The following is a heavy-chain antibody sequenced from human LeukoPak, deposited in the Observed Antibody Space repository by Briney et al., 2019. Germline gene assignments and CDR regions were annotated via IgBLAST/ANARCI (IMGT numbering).Heavy chain of an antibody. V-gene: IGHV3-11*01. CDR1: GFTGSSNY. CDR3: ATGSILRYFDWLLPYFDY. Sequence: GGSLRLSCAASGFTGSSNYMSWVRRAPGEGLEWVSYISTSCSTVYYADSVKGRFTISRDNAKNSLYLQMNSLRAEDTAVYYCATGSILRYFDWLLPYFDYWGQGTLVTVSS. D-gene: IGHD3-9*01. CDR2: ISTSCSTV. J-gene: IGHJ4*02.